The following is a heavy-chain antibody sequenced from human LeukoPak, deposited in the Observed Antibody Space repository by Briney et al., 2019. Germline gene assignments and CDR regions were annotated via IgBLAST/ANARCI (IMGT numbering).Heavy chain of an antibody. V-gene: IGHV4-38-2*01. CDR2: IYHSGST. CDR3: ARPRGYSYGYFDY. D-gene: IGHD5-18*01. CDR1: GYSISSGYY. J-gene: IGHJ4*02. Sequence: SETLSLXCAVSGYSISSGYYWGWIRQPPGKGLEWIGSIYHSGSTYYNPSRKSRVTISVDTSKNQFSLKLSSVTAADTAVYYSARPRGYSYGYFDYWGQGTLVTVSS.